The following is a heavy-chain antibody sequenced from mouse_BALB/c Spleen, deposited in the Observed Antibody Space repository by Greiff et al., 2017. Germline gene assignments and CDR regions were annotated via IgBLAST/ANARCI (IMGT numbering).Heavy chain of an antibody. J-gene: IGHJ2*01. CDR2: ISYSGST. D-gene: IGHD2-4*01. Sequence: ESGPGLVKPSQSLSLTCTVTGYSITSDYAWNWIRQFPGNKLEWMGYISYSGSTSYNPSLKSRISITRDTSKNQFFLQLNSVTTEDTATYYCASTITREGFDYWGQGTTLTVSS. CDR1: GYSITSDYA. V-gene: IGHV3-2*02. CDR3: ASTITREGFDY.